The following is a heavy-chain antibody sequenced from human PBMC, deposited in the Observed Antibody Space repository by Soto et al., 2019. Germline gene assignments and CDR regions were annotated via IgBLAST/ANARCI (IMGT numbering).Heavy chain of an antibody. D-gene: IGHD6-13*01. J-gene: IGHJ4*02. CDR1: GFTFSSYW. CDR3: AIAAAGTDNFDY. Sequence: GSLRLSCAASGFTFSSYWMHWVRQAPGKGLVWVSRINSDGSSTNYADSVKGRFTISRDNAKNTLYLQMNSLRAEDTAVYYCAIAAAGTDNFDYWGLGTLVTVSS. CDR2: INSDGSST. V-gene: IGHV3-74*01.